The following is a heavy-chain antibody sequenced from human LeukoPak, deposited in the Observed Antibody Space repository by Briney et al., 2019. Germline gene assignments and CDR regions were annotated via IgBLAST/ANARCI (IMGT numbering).Heavy chain of an antibody. D-gene: IGHD6-19*01. CDR2: IYSGGST. CDR1: GFTVSSNY. CDR3: ARDRVAGRIWYFDL. J-gene: IGHJ2*01. V-gene: IGHV3-53*01. Sequence: GGSLRLSCAASGFTVSSNYMSWVRQAPGKGLEWVSVIYSGGSTYYADSVKGRFTISRDNSKNTLYLQMNSLRAEDTAVYYCARDRVAGRIWYFDLWGRGTLVTVSS.